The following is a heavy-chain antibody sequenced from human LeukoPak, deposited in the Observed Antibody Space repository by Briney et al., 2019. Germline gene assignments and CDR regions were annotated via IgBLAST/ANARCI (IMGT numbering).Heavy chain of an antibody. D-gene: IGHD6-13*01. Sequence: SETLSLTCTVSGASISSYYWSWLRQPPGKGLEWIGYVHYSGSTNYNPSLKSRVTISVDTSKKQFSLNLSSVTAADTAVYYCATGAVGSSTPLGYWGQGTLVTVSS. J-gene: IGHJ4*02. V-gene: IGHV4-59*12. CDR3: ATGAVGSSTPLGY. CDR2: VHYSGST. CDR1: GASISSYY.